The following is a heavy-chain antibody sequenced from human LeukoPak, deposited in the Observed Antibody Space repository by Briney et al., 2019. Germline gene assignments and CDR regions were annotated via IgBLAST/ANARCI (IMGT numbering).Heavy chain of an antibody. CDR3: AREGRLAAAGFDY. J-gene: IGHJ4*02. CDR1: GGSISSYY. CDR2: IYYSGST. V-gene: IGHV4-59*01. Sequence: SETLSLTCTVSGGSISSYYWSWIRQPPGKGLEWIGYIYYSGSTNYNPSLKSRVTISVDTSKNQFSLKLSSVTAADTAVYYCAREGRLAAAGFDYWGQGTLVTVSS. D-gene: IGHD6-13*01.